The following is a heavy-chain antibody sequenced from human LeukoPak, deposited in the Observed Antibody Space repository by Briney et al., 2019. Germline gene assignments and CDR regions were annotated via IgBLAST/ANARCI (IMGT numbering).Heavy chain of an antibody. CDR1: GSTFSGFS. CDR3: ARDCCGSLDFDH. V-gene: IGHV3-21*01. CDR2: ISGSGDNT. J-gene: IGHJ4*02. Sequence: GGSLRLSCAASGSTFSGFSMSWVRQAPGKGLEWVSSISGSGDNTYYADSMKGRFTISRDNARNSLNLQMNNLRVEDTAVYYCARDCCGSLDFDHWGQGTLVTVSS. D-gene: IGHD1-26*01.